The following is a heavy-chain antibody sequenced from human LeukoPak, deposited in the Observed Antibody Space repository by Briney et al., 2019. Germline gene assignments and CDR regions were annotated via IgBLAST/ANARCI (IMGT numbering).Heavy chain of an antibody. CDR1: GFSFSGYN. V-gene: IGHV3-21*01. J-gene: IGHJ4*02. CDR3: AKSPSGGRYYFDY. CDR2: ITSCSNYI. Sequence: GGSLRLSCADSGFSFSGYNMNRVRQAPGKGLEWVSSITSCSNYIYYADSVKGRFTISRDNAKNSLYLQMNSLRAEDTAVYYCAKSPSGGRYYFDYWGPGTLVTVSS. D-gene: IGHD3-16*01.